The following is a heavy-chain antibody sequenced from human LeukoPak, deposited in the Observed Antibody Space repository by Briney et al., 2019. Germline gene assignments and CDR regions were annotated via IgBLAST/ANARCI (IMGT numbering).Heavy chain of an antibody. J-gene: IGHJ6*02. V-gene: IGHV3-15*01. CDR3: TTLDWVYHYYGMDV. CDR1: GFTFSNAW. CDR2: IKSKTDGGTT. D-gene: IGHD3-9*01. Sequence: GGSLRLSCAASGFTFSNAWMSWVRQAPGKGLEWVGRIKSKTDGGTTDYAAPVKGRFAISRDDSKNTLYLQMNSLKTEDTAVYYCTTLDWVYHYYGMDVWGQGTTVTVSS.